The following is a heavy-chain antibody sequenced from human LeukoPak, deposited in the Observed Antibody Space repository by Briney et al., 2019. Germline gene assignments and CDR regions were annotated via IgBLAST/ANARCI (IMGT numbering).Heavy chain of an antibody. D-gene: IGHD3-3*01. CDR3: ARDPDFWSGYLTESDY. CDR1: GYTCTSYG. J-gene: IGHJ4*02. CDR2: ISAYNGNT. V-gene: IGHV1-18*01. Sequence: ASVTVSCKASGYTCTSYGISWVRKAPGQGLEWMGWISAYNGNTNYAQKLQGRVTMTTDTSTSTAYMELRSLRSDDTAVYYCARDPDFWSGYLTESDYWGQGTLVTVSS.